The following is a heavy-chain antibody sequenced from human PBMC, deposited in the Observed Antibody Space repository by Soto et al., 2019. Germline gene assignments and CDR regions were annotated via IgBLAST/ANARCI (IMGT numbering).Heavy chain of an antibody. D-gene: IGHD6-13*01. CDR2: ISAHTGNT. Sequence: ASVKVSCKTSGYPFTNYGISWVRQAPGQGLEWMGWISAHTGNTNYAQKFQGRVTMTTDTSTSTAYMELRSPRSGDTAVYYCARVLGYNSSWWRHTAFDIWGQGTMVTVSS. J-gene: IGHJ3*02. CDR3: ARVLGYNSSWWRHTAFDI. CDR1: GYPFTNYG. V-gene: IGHV1-18*01.